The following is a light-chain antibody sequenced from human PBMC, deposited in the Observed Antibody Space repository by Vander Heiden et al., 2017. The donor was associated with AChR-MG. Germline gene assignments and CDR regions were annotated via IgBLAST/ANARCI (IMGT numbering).Light chain of an antibody. CDR1: SSNIGKNS. CDR2: SNN. CDR3: ATWDDSLIGYV. Sequence: QSVLTQPPSASGAPGQRVTISCPGSSSNIGKNSVDWYQQLPGAAPRLLIYSNNERPSGVPDRFSGSKSGTSACLDISGLQSEDEADYYCATWDDSLIGYVFGTGTKATVL. V-gene: IGLV1-44*01. J-gene: IGLJ1*01.